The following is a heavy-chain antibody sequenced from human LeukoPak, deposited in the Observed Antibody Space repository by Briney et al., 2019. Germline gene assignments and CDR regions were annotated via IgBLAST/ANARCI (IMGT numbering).Heavy chain of an antibody. Sequence: PSETLSLTCTVSGFSISSTSYYWGWIRQPPGKGLEWIGSIYYSGDTYYNPSLKSRVTMSVDTSNNQFSLTLSSVTAADTAVYYCARHGYGGNSFESWGQGTLVTVSS. CDR2: IYYSGDT. V-gene: IGHV4-39*01. CDR3: ARHGYGGNSFES. CDR1: GFSISSTSYY. J-gene: IGHJ4*02. D-gene: IGHD4-23*01.